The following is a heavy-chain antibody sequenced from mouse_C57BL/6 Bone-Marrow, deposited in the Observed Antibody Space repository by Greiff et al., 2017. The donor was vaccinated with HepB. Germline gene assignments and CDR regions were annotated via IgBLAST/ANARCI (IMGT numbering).Heavy chain of an antibody. J-gene: IGHJ3*01. CDR2: IWRGGST. CDR1: GFSFTSYG. V-gene: IGHV2-5*01. Sequence: VKLVESGPGLVQPSQSLSITCTVSGFSFTSYGVHWVRQSPGKGLEWLGVIWRGGSTDYNAAFMSRLSITKDNSKSQVFFKMNSLQADDTAIYYCAKNPYDYDGPWFAYWGKGTLVTVAA. CDR3: AKNPYDYDGPWFAY. D-gene: IGHD2-4*01.